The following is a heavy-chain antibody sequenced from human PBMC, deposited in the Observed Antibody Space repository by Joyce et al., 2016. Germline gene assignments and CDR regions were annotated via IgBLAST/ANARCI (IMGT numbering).Heavy chain of an antibody. CDR2: INHSGST. D-gene: IGHD4-11*01. V-gene: IGHV4-34*01. CDR3: ARGLSAFDYSNYAGYDY. Sequence: QVQLQQWGAGLLKPSETLSLTCAVYGGSFSGYYWSWIRQPPGKGLEGIGEINHSGSTNYNPSLESRVTISVDTSKNQFSLRLSSVTAADTAVYYCARGLSAFDYSNYAGYDYWGQGTLVTVSS. J-gene: IGHJ4*02. CDR1: GGSFSGYY.